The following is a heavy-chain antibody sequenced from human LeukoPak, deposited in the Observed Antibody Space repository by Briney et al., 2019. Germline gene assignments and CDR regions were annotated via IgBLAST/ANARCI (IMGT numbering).Heavy chain of an antibody. CDR1: GYTFTSYG. CDR3: ARDWGPYDYVWGSYRYYFDY. J-gene: IGHJ4*02. V-gene: IGHV1-18*01. D-gene: IGHD3-16*02. CDR2: ISAYNGNT. Sequence: ASVKVSCKASGYTFTSYGISWVRQAPGQGLEWMGWISAYNGNTNYAQKLQGRVTMTTDASTSTAYMELRSLRSDDTAVYYCARDWGPYDYVWGSYRYYFDYWGQGTLVTVSS.